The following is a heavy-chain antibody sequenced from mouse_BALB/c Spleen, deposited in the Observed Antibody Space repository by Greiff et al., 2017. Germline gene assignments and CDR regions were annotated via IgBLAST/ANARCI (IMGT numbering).Heavy chain of an antibody. CDR1: GYSITSGYY. D-gene: IGHD2-3*01. CDR3: ARDDGYYVYAMDY. V-gene: IGHV3-6*02. Sequence: DVHLVESGPGLVKPSQSLSLTCSVTGYSITSGYYWNWIRQFPGNKLEWMGYISYDGSNNYNPSLKNRISITRDTSKNQFFLKLNSVTTEDTATYYCARDDGYYVYAMDYWGQGTSVTVSS. CDR2: ISYDGSN. J-gene: IGHJ4*01.